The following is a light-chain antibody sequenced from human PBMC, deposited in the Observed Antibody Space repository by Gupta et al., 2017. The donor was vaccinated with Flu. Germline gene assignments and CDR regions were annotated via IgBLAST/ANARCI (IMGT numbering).Light chain of an antibody. CDR1: NIGSKS. CDR3: QVWASGSDHPVV. CDR2: GDS. J-gene: IGLJ2*01. V-gene: IGLV3-21*02. Sequence: GNNIGSKSVNWYQQEPGPAPVLVVYGDSDRPSGIPERFSGSNSGNTATLTISRVEAGDEADYYCQVWASGSDHPVVFGGGTKLTVL.